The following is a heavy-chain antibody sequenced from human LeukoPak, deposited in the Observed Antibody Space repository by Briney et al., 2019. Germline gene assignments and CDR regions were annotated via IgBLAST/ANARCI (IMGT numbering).Heavy chain of an antibody. Sequence: SETLSLTCAVYGGSFSGYYWSWIRQPPGKGLEWMGEINHSGSTNYNPSLKSRVTISVDTSKNQFSLKLSSVTAADTAVYYCGRLRSLRITVTRAGRGDWFGPWGQGTLVTVSS. D-gene: IGHD4-11*01. J-gene: IGHJ5*02. V-gene: IGHV4-34*01. CDR2: INHSGST. CDR1: GGSFSGYY. CDR3: GRLRSLRITVTRAGRGDWFGP.